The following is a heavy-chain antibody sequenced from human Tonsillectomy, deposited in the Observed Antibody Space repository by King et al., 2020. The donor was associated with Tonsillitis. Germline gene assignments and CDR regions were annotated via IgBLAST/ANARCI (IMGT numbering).Heavy chain of an antibody. J-gene: IGHJ4*02. V-gene: IGHV3-30*02. D-gene: IGHD4-17*01. CDR3: AKDGWTVTTSGVMIDY. Sequence: VQLVESGGGVVQPGGSLRLSCAASGFTFSNYGMHWVRQAPGKGLEWVAFIRYDGNNKYSADSVKGRFTISRDNSKNTLYLQMNSLRTEDTAVYYCAKDGWTVTTSGVMIDYWGQGTLVPVSS. CDR2: IRYDGNNK. CDR1: GFTFSNYG.